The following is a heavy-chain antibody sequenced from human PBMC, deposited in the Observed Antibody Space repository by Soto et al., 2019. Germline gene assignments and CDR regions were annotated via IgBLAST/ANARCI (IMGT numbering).Heavy chain of an antibody. Sequence: QVQLQETGPGLVRASATLSLTCTVSVCAIRSYYWSWIRQPPGKGLEWIGYIYYSGSTNYNPSLTCRVTISVDTSKHQFALKLSSVTAADTAVYYCARRYGEEVDFWGQGTLVTVSS. CDR3: ARRYGEEVDF. D-gene: IGHD4-17*01. J-gene: IGHJ4*02. CDR2: IYYSGST. CDR1: VCAIRSYY. V-gene: IGHV4-59*01.